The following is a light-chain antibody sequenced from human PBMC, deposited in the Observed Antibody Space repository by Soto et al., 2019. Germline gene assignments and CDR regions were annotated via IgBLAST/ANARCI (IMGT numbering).Light chain of an antibody. J-gene: IGKJ4*01. CDR2: GTS. CDR1: QTIKTRS. Sequence: EIVLTQSPGTLFLSPGERATLSCRASQTIKTRSLAWYQQKPGQAPRRLIYGTSSRPTNIPDRFSASGSGTDFTLTISRLEPDDFAVYYCQQYGHSPLTFGGGTKVEIK. V-gene: IGKV3-20*01. CDR3: QQYGHSPLT.